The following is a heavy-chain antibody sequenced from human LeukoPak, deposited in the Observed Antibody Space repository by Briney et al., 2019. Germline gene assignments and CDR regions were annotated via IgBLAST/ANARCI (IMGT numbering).Heavy chain of an antibody. J-gene: IGHJ6*03. Sequence: PSETLSLTCTVSGDSINSGSYYWGWIRQPPGKGLEWIGSIYYTGSTYYNPSLKSRVTISADTSKNQFSLKLSSVTAADTAVYYCARAMAGHHFGWYGYYYYMDVWGKGTTVTISS. V-gene: IGHV4-39*01. CDR3: ARAMAGHHFGWYGYYYYMDV. CDR1: GDSINSGSYY. D-gene: IGHD6-19*01. CDR2: IYYTGST.